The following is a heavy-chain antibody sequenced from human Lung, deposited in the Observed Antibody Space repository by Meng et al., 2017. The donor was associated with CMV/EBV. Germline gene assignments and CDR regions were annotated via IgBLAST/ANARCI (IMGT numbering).Heavy chain of an antibody. Sequence: GSLRLXCAVYGGSFSGFYWSWIRQPPGKGLEWIGAISHSGSTNYKPSLKSRVTISVDTSKNQFSLKLNSLTAADTAVYYCARGMGSPPRSKLLGSRRTRDFYYGWDVWX. CDR2: ISHSGST. CDR1: GGSFSGFY. J-gene: IGHJ6*02. V-gene: IGHV4-34*01. CDR3: ARGMGSPPRSKLLGSRRTRDFYYGWDV. D-gene: IGHD2-15*01.